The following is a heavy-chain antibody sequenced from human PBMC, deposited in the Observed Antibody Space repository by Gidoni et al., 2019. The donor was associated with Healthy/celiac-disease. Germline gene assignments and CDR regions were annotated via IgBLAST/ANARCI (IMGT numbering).Heavy chain of an antibody. D-gene: IGHD6-6*01. V-gene: IGHV3-23*01. CDR1: GFTCSSYA. CDR2: ISCSGGST. Sequence: EVQLFESGGGLLQPGGSLRLSCAASGFTCSSYAMSWVRQAPGKGLKWVLAISCSGGSTYYADSVKGRVTISRDNSKNPLYLQMNSLSAEDTAVYYCAKSYSSFHAFDIWGQGTMVTVSS. J-gene: IGHJ3*02. CDR3: AKSYSSFHAFDI.